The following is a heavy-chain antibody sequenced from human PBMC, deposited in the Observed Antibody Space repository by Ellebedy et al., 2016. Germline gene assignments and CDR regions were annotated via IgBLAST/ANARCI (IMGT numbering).Heavy chain of an antibody. Sequence: SETLSLXCAVYGGSFSGYYWSWIRQPPGKGLEWIGEINHSGSTNYNPSLKSRVTISVDTSKNQFSLKLSSVTAADTAVYYCARGGLYGSGKFDYWGQGTLVTVSS. CDR3: ARGGLYGSGKFDY. CDR1: GGSFSGYY. V-gene: IGHV4-34*01. CDR2: INHSGST. J-gene: IGHJ4*02. D-gene: IGHD3-10*01.